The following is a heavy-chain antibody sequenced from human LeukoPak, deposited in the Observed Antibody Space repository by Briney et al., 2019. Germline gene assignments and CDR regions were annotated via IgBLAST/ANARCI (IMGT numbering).Heavy chain of an antibody. CDR2: ITGTGGST. CDR1: GFSLSTYG. CDR3: AKDHGTAVAGFYY. D-gene: IGHD6-19*01. Sequence: GASLRLSCAATGFSLSTYGVSWVRQPPGKGLEWVSGITGTGGSTYYADSVKGRFTVSRDTSKNTLYLQMNSLRAEDTAIYYCAKDHGTAVAGFYYWGQGTLVTVSS. V-gene: IGHV3-23*01. J-gene: IGHJ4*02.